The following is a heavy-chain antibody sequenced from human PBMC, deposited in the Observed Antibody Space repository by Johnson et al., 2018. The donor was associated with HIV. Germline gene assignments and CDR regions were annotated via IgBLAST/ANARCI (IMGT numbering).Heavy chain of an antibody. V-gene: IGHV3-30*14. D-gene: IGHD4-17*01. Sequence: VQLVESGGGVVQPGRSLRLSCAASEFTFSNYAMCWVRQAPGKGLEWVALISYDGTKTYYADSVKGRFTISRDNSKNTLYLQMNSLRAEDTAVYYCASGDYVAAFDIWGQGTMVTVSS. J-gene: IGHJ3*02. CDR1: EFTFSNYA. CDR3: ASGDYVAAFDI. CDR2: ISYDGTKT.